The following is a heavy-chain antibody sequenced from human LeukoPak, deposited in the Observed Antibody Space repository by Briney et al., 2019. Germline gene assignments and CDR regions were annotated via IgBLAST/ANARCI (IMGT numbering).Heavy chain of an antibody. Sequence: GGSLRLSCAASGFTFSSYSMNWVRQAPGKGLEWVSSITSSGRYIYYADSVEGRFTISRDNSENSLYLQMDSLTAEDTAVYYCTRKGSQWDFLVDYWGQGTRVAVSP. CDR2: ITSSGRYI. J-gene: IGHJ4*02. D-gene: IGHD2/OR15-2a*01. CDR3: TRKGSQWDFLVDY. V-gene: IGHV3-21*01. CDR1: GFTFSSYS.